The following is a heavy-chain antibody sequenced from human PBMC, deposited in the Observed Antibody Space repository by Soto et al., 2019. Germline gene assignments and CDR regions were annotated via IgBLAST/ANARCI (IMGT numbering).Heavy chain of an antibody. J-gene: IGHJ4*02. CDR1: GYTFTSYA. CDR2: INAGNGNT. CDR3: ARDPMNCSGGSCYSGSGY. V-gene: IGHV1-3*01. Sequence: ASVKVSCKASGYTFTSYAMHWVRQAPGQRLEWMGWINAGNGNTKYSQKFQGRVTITRDTSASTAYMELSSLRSEDTAVYYCARDPMNCSGGSCYSGSGYWGQGTLVTVSS. D-gene: IGHD2-15*01.